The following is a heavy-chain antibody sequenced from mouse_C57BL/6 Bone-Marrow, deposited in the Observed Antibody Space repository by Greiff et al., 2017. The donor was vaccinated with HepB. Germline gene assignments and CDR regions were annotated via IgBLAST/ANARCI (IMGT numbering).Heavy chain of an antibody. V-gene: IGHV1-19*01. J-gene: IGHJ1*03. Sequence: VQLKESGPVLVKPGASVKMSCKASGYTFTDYYMNWVKQSHGKSLEWIGVINPYNGGTSYNQKFKGKATLTVDKSSSTAYMELNSLTSEDSAVYFCATEEGPYSDTWYSDVWGTGTTVTVSS. CDR2: INPYNGGT. CDR1: GYTFTDYY. D-gene: IGHD2-13*01. CDR3: ATEEGPYSDTWYSDV.